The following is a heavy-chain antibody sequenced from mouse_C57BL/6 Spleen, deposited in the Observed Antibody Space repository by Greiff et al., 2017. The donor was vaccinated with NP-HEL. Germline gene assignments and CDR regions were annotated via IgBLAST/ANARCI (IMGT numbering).Heavy chain of an antibody. CDR3: ARARLGYGDY. D-gene: IGHD2-14*01. V-gene: IGHV1-82*01. Sequence: VQLQQSGPELVKPGASVKISCKASGYAFSSSWMNWVKQRPGKGLEWIGRIYPGDGDTNYNGKFKGKATLTADKSSSTAYMQLSSLTSEDSAVYFCARARLGYGDYWGQGTTLTVSS. CDR2: IYPGDGDT. J-gene: IGHJ2*01. CDR1: GYAFSSSW.